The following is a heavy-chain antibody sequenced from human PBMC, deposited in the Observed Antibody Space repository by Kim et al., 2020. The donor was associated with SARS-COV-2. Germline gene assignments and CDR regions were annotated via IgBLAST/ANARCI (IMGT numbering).Heavy chain of an antibody. Sequence: SVKVSCKASGGTFSSYAISWVRQAPGQGLEWMGGIIPIFGTANYAQKFQGRVTITADESTSTAYMELSSLRSEDTAVYYCAREKTNNHYYGSGSYYEVWGQGTLVTVSS. CDR2: IIPIFGTA. J-gene: IGHJ4*02. CDR1: GGTFSSYA. CDR3: AREKTNNHYYGSGSYYEV. V-gene: IGHV1-69*13. D-gene: IGHD3-10*01.